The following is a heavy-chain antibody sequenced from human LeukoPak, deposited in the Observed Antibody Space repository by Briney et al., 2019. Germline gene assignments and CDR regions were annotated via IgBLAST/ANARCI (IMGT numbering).Heavy chain of an antibody. CDR1: DFSISSGYH. J-gene: IGHJ4*02. CDR2: VHYSGST. V-gene: IGHV4-38-2*02. D-gene: IGHD3-10*01. CDR3: ARDRSYFIFDY. Sequence: PSETLSLTCAVSDFSISSGYHWGWVRQPPGKGLEWIGAVHYSGSTYYNPSLKSRVTMSTDTSKSQFSLKLGSVTAADTAVYYCARDRSYFIFDYWGQGTLVTVSS.